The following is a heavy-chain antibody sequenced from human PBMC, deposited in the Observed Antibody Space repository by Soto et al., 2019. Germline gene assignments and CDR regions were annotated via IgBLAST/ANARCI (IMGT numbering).Heavy chain of an antibody. CDR1: GGSISSYY. CDR2: IYYSGST. CDR3: ARDRLSGWTDY. J-gene: IGHJ4*02. D-gene: IGHD3-10*01. V-gene: IGHV4-59*01. Sequence: PSETLSLTCTVSGGSISSYYWSWIRQPPGKGLEWIGYIYYSGSTNYNPSLKSRVTISVDTSKNQFSLKLSSVTAADTAVYYCARDRLSGWTDYWGQGTLVTVSS.